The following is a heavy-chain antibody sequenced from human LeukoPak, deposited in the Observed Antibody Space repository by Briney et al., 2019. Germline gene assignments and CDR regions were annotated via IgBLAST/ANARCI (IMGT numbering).Heavy chain of an antibody. Sequence: SETLSLTCTVSGGSISSYYWSWIRQPAGKGLEWIGRIYTSGSTNYNPSLKSRVTISVDTSKNQFSLKLSSVTAADTAVYYCASGQILWFGESYYFDYWGQGTLVTVSS. D-gene: IGHD3-10*01. CDR2: IYTSGST. V-gene: IGHV4-4*07. J-gene: IGHJ4*02. CDR1: GGSISSYY. CDR3: ASGQILWFGESYYFDY.